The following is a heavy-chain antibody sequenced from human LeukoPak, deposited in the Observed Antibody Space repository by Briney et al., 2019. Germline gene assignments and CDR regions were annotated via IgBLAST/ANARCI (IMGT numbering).Heavy chain of an antibody. Sequence: SETLSLTCTVSGGSISSYYWSWIRQPPGKGLEWIGYIYYSGSTNYNPSLKSRVTISVDTSKNQFSLKLSSVTAADTAVYYCARESPWTAAGTEGKGWFDLWGQGTLVTVSS. CDR1: GGSISSYY. V-gene: IGHV4-59*01. D-gene: IGHD6-13*01. CDR2: IYYSGST. J-gene: IGHJ5*02. CDR3: ARESPWTAAGTEGKGWFDL.